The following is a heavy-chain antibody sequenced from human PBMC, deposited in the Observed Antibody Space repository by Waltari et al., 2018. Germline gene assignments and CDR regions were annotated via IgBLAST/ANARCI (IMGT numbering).Heavy chain of an antibody. CDR3: ARLRFDRDQITMVPSTGALPGPWWFDP. J-gene: IGHJ5*02. CDR1: GGSISSYS. D-gene: IGHD3-10*01. CDR2: IYYSGST. V-gene: IGHV4-59*01. Sequence: QVQLQESGPGLVKPSETLSLTCTVPGGSISSYSCSWIRQPPGKGLAWMGYIYYSGSTNYNPSLKSRVTISVDTSKNQFSLKLSSVTAADTAVYYCARLRFDRDQITMVPSTGALPGPWWFDPWGQGTLVTVSS.